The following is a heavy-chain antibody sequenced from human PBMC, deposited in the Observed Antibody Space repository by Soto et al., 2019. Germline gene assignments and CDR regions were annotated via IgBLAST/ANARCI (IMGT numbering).Heavy chain of an antibody. Sequence: EVQLVESGGGLVQPGRSLRLSCAASGFTFDDYAMHWVRQAPGKGLEWVSGISWNSGSIGYADSVKGRFTISRDNAKNSLYLQMNSLRAEDTALYYCAKVLNYESYYYYGMDVWGQGTTVTVSS. J-gene: IGHJ6*02. V-gene: IGHV3-9*01. D-gene: IGHD1-7*01. CDR2: ISWNSGSI. CDR1: GFTFDDYA. CDR3: AKVLNYESYYYYGMDV.